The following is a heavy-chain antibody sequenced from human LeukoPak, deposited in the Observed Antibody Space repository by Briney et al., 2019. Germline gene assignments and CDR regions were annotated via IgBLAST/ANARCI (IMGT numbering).Heavy chain of an antibody. CDR3: ARENSFGSGSYIFDS. CDR2: INPNSGDT. V-gene: IGHV1-2*02. CDR1: TYTFTDNS. D-gene: IGHD3-10*01. Sequence: GGSVKVSCKASTYTFTDNSIHWVRQAPGQGPQWMGWINPNSGDTHYARNFQDRVTLTRDTSLSTAYMELTSLRSDDTAMYYCARENSFGSGSYIFDSWGQGTLVTVSS. J-gene: IGHJ4*02.